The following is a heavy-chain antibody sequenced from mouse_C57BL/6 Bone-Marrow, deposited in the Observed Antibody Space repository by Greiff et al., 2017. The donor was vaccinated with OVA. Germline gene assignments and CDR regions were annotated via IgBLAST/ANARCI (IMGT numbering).Heavy chain of an antibody. CDR3: AKYGNGYFDV. CDR1: GYTFTSYW. J-gene: IGHJ1*03. Sequence: VQLQQPGAELVMPGASVKLSCKASGYTFTSYWMHWVKQRPGQGLEWIGEIDPSDSYTNYNQKFKGKSTLTVDKSSSTAYMQLSSLTSEDSAVYYCAKYGNGYFDVWGTGTTVTVSA. D-gene: IGHD2-10*02. CDR2: IDPSDSYT. V-gene: IGHV1-69*01.